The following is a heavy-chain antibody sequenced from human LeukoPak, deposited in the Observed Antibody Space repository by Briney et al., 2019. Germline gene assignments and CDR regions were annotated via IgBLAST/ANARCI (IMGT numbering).Heavy chain of an antibody. V-gene: IGHV3-30-3*01. CDR1: GFTFENYR. CDR3: ARDLLDCGGPKCSDY. D-gene: IGHD2-21*01. CDR2: ITHDGSNK. J-gene: IGHJ4*02. Sequence: GRTLRLSCAPSGFTFENYRMHWVRQAPGKGLEWVSLITHDGSNKYYADSVKGRFTISRDNSKNTVHLQMSSLRTEDTAVYYCARDLLDCGGPKCSDYGGQGTLVTVSS.